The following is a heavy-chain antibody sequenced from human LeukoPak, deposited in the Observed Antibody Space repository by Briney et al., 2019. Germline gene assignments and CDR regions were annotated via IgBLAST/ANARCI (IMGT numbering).Heavy chain of an antibody. D-gene: IGHD4-17*01. Sequence: ASVKVSCKASGYTFTGYYMHWVRQAPGQGLEWMGWINPNSGGTNYAQKFQGRVTMTRDTSIGTAYMELSRLRSDDTAVYYCARWYHGDYLLDYWGQGTLVTVSS. CDR3: ARWYHGDYLLDY. CDR1: GYTFTGYY. J-gene: IGHJ4*02. CDR2: INPNSGGT. V-gene: IGHV1-2*02.